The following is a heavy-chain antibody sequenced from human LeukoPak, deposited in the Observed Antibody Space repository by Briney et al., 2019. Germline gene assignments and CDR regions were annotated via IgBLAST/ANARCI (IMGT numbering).Heavy chain of an antibody. CDR3: AREALGSGWYDDAFDI. CDR2: ISSNGGST. V-gene: IGHV3-64*01. D-gene: IGHD6-19*01. Sequence: GGSLRLSCAASGFTFSSYVMHWVRQAPGKGLEYVSAISSNGGSTYYANSVKGRFTISRDNSKNTLYLQMGSLRAEDMAVYYCAREALGSGWYDDAFDIWGQGTMVTVPS. CDR1: GFTFSSYV. J-gene: IGHJ3*02.